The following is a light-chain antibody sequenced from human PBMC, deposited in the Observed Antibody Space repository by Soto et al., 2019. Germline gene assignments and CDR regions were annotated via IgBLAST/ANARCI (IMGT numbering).Light chain of an antibody. CDR2: KAS. CDR1: QSISSW. CDR3: QQYNSYSGT. V-gene: IGKV1-5*03. Sequence: DIQMTQSPSTLSASVGDRVTITCRASQSISSWLAWYQQKPGKAPTLLIYKASSLESGVPSRFSGSGSGTEFTLTISSLQPDDFATYYCQQYNSYSGTCGQGTKLEIK. J-gene: IGKJ2*02.